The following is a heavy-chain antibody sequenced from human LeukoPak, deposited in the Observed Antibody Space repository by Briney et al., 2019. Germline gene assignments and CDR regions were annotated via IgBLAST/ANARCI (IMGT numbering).Heavy chain of an antibody. Sequence: ASVKVSCKASGYTFTDYYMHWVRQAPRQGLEWMGRINPNSGGTNYAQRFQGRVTLTRDTSISTAYMELSSLRSEDTAVYYCATHSSYSSGWAFDYWGQGTLVTVSS. CDR3: ATHSSYSSGWAFDY. CDR1: GYTFTDYY. D-gene: IGHD6-19*01. J-gene: IGHJ4*02. CDR2: INPNSGGT. V-gene: IGHV1-2*06.